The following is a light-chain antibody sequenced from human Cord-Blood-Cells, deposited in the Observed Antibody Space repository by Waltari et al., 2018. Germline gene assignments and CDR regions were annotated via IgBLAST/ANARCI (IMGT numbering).Light chain of an antibody. J-gene: IGLJ1*01. Sequence: QSALTPPPPASGSPGQPVTIPCAGTCSDVGGYNYVSRYQQHPRKTPKLMIYEVSKRPSGVTDRFAGSKSGNTASLTVSGVQAEDEADYYCSSYAGSNIPYVFGTGTKVTVL. CDR1: CSDVGGYNY. CDR3: SSYAGSNIPYV. CDR2: EVS. V-gene: IGLV2-8*01.